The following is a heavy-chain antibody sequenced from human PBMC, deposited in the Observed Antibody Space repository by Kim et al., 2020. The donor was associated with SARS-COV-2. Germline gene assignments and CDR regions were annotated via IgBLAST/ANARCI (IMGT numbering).Heavy chain of an antibody. Sequence: GGSLRLSCAASGFTFSSYAMSWVRQAPGKGLEWVSAISGSGGSTYYADSVKGRFTISRDNSKNTLYLQMNSLRAEDTAVYYCAKDPANYYDSSGYYSDWGQGTLVTVSS. D-gene: IGHD3-22*01. CDR3: AKDPANYYDSSGYYSD. CDR2: ISGSGGST. V-gene: IGHV3-23*01. J-gene: IGHJ4*02. CDR1: GFTFSSYA.